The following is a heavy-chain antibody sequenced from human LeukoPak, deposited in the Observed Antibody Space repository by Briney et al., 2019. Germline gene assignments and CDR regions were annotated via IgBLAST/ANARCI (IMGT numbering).Heavy chain of an antibody. V-gene: IGHV3-9*01. CDR1: GFTFDDYA. D-gene: IGHD6-13*01. J-gene: IGHJ4*02. CDR2: ISWNSGSI. CDR3: AKQQQLKSYYFDY. Sequence: GGSLRLSCAVSGFTFDDYAMHWVRQAPGKGLEWVSGISWNSGSIGYADSVKGRFTISRDNAKNSLYLQMNSLRAEDTALYYCAKQQQLKSYYFDYWGQGTLVTVSS.